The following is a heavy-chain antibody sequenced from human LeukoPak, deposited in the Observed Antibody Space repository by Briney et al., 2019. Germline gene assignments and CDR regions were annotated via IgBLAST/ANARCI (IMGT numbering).Heavy chain of an antibody. D-gene: IGHD3-3*01. CDR1: GFTFSNAY. Sequence: GGSLRLSCAASGFTFSNAYMNWVRQAPGKGLEWVGRIKPKTDGETTEYAAPVKGRFSISRDDSKNMLYLQMNSLKTEDTAVYYCTRDQDFRSGRYRRDFDYWGQGTLVTVSS. CDR2: IKPKTDGETT. J-gene: IGHJ4*02. V-gene: IGHV3-15*07. CDR3: TRDQDFRSGRYRRDFDY.